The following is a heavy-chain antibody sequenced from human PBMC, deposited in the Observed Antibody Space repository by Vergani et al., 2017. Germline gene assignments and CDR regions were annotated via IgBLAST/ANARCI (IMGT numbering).Heavy chain of an antibody. CDR1: GYSISRGYY. CDR2: VFHSGSA. CDR3: ARGPSVVQGHYIYYYSYFMDV. J-gene: IGHJ6*03. D-gene: IGHD2-15*01. V-gene: IGHV4-38-2*02. Sequence: QVQLQESGPGLVKPSETLSLTCSVSGYSISRGYYWGWIRQPPGKGLEWIATVFHSGSAYYNPSLRRRVTISVETSKNQFSLRLTTLTAADTAVYYCARGPSVVQGHYIYYYSYFMDVWGKGTAVTVSS.